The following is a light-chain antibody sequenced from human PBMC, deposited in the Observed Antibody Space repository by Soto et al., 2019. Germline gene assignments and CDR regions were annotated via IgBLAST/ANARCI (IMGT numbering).Light chain of an antibody. Sequence: DIQMTQSPSTLSASVGDRVTITCRASQIIGTWLAWYQQKPGKAPNLLIYDASSLESGVPSRFSGSGSGTEFTLTISSLQPDDFATYYCQQYNSYPYTFGQATKLEIK. J-gene: IGKJ2*01. CDR2: DAS. CDR3: QQYNSYPYT. CDR1: QIIGTW. V-gene: IGKV1-5*01.